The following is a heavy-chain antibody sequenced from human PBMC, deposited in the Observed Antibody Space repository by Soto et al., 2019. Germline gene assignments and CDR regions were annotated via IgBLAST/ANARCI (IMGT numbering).Heavy chain of an antibody. J-gene: IGHJ4*02. Sequence: ASVKVSCKAFEYIFTSYYLHWARQAPGQGLEWMGIINPRGGTTSYAQKFRGRVTMTRDTSTSTVYMELSSLRSEDTAVYYCARESSGSRTGVDYWGQGTLVTVSS. CDR1: EYIFTSYY. CDR3: ARESSGSRTGVDY. D-gene: IGHD6-19*01. CDR2: INPRGGTT. V-gene: IGHV1-46*01.